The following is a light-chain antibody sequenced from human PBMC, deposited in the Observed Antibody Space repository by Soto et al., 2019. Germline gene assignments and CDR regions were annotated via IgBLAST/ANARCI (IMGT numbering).Light chain of an antibody. CDR2: DDS. V-gene: IGLV3-21*02. J-gene: IGLJ2*01. CDR3: QVWDSSTDQNVV. CDR1: KIGTKS. Sequence: SYELTQPPSVSVAPGQTARITCGGNKIGTKSVHWYQQKPGQAPVLVVFDDSDRPSGIPERFSGSNSGNTATLTISRVEAGDGADYYCQVWDSSTDQNVVFGGGTKVTVL.